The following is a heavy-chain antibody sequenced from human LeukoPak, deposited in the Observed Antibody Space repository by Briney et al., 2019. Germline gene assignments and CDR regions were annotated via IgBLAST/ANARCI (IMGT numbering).Heavy chain of an antibody. CDR1: EFTFSSYT. J-gene: IGHJ6*04. Sequence: GGSLRLSCAASEFTFSSYTMNWVRQAPGKGLEWVSYISSSGSTIYYADSVKGRFTISRDNAKNSLYLQMNSLRAEDTAVYYCAELGITMIGGVWGKGTTVTISS. D-gene: IGHD3-10*02. CDR3: AELGITMIGGV. V-gene: IGHV3-48*03. CDR2: ISSSGSTI.